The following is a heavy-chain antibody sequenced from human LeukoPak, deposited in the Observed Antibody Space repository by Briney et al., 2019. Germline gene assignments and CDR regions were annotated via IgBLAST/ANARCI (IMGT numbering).Heavy chain of an antibody. CDR1: GVTFSKYA. J-gene: IGHJ6*03. V-gene: IGHV3-23*01. D-gene: IGHD4-23*01. Sequence: GGSLRLSCPASGVTFSKYAMSWVRQAPGKGLEWVSGVSGSAGSTNYADSVKGRFTISRDNSKNTLYLQMKSLRAEDTAVYYCAKEGGNAYYYYYMDVWGKGTTVTVSS. CDR3: AKEGGNAYYYYYMDV. CDR2: VSGSAGST.